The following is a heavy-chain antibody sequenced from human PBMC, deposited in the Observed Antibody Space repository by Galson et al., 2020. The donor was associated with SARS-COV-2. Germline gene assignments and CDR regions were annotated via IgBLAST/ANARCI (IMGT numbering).Heavy chain of an antibody. CDR3: ARGACSGASCYHYHYCYCMDV. CDR1: GGSISGYY. D-gene: IGHD2-15*01. V-gene: IGHV4-34*01. CDR2: INHGGST. Sequence: SETLSLTCGVYGGSISGYYWSWIRQAPGKGLEWIGEINHGGSTNSNPSVKRRVTISVDTPKNEFSLKLSSVTAADTAVYYCARGACSGASCYHYHYCYCMDVWGQGATVTFSS. J-gene: IGHJ6*02.